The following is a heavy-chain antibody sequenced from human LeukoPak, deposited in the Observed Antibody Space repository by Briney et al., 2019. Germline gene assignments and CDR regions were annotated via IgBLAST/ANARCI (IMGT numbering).Heavy chain of an antibody. CDR3: ARPNTFYYGSGSHFLINYLDS. J-gene: IGHJ4*02. CDR1: GYTFTGYY. D-gene: IGHD3-10*01. V-gene: IGHV1-2*02. CDR2: INPNSGDT. Sequence: ASVKVSCKASGYTFTGYYMHWVRQAPGQGLEWMGWINPNSGDTNYAQKFQGRVTMTRDTSISTAHMEPTRLRSDDTAVYFCARPNTFYYGSGSHFLINYLDSWGQGTLVTVSS.